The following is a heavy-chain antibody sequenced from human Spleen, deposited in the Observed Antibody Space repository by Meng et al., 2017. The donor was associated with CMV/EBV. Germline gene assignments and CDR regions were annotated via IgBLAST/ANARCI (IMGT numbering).Heavy chain of an antibody. J-gene: IGHJ4*02. Sequence: FSSYTMHWVRQAPGKGLECVAVISYDGSNKYYTGSVKVRFTISRDNSKSTLYLQMNSLRTEDTAVYYCARDWAPSYSSGSYSAYFDYWGQGTLVTVAA. CDR2: ISYDGSNK. CDR1: FSSYT. V-gene: IGHV3-30-3*01. D-gene: IGHD6-19*01. CDR3: ARDWAPSYSSGSYSAYFDY.